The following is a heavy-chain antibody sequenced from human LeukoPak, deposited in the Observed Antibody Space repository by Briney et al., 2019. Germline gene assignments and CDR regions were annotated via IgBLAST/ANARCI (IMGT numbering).Heavy chain of an antibody. CDR1: GYTFTSYG. D-gene: IGHD3-22*01. J-gene: IGHJ4*02. CDR3: ARGETKRLYYYDSSGEPFDY. V-gene: IGHV1-18*01. CDR2: ISAYNGNT. Sequence: ASVEVSCKASGYTFTSYGISWVRQAPGHGLEWMGWISAYNGNTNYAQKLQGRVTMTTDTSTSTAYMELRSLRSDDTAVYYCARGETKRLYYYDSSGEPFDYWGQGTLVTVSS.